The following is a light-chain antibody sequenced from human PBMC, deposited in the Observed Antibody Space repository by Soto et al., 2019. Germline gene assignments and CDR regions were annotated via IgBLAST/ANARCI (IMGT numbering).Light chain of an antibody. Sequence: QSALTQPASVSGSPGQSITISCTGTSGDVGNYNYVSWYQHHVGKAPKLLTYQGNKRPSGVSDRFSDSKSGNTASLTISGPQHEDEDDYFCSAHAGDDVAFGGGTKLTVL. CDR2: QGN. CDR3: SAHAGDDVA. J-gene: IGLJ2*01. V-gene: IGLV2-23*01. CDR1: SGDVGNYNY.